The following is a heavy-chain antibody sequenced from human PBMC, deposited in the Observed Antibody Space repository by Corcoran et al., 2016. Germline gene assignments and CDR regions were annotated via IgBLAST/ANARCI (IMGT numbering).Heavy chain of an antibody. V-gene: IGHV3-74*01. CDR1: GFTFSRYW. CDR3: ASSRYYDTSGYSQEF. J-gene: IGHJ4*02. Sequence: EVQLVESGGGLVQPGGSLRLSCAASGFTFSRYWMHWVRQAPGKGLVWVSRIHSDGSSSSYADSVKGRFTLSRDNAKNTLYLQVNSLRAEDTAVYYCASSRYYDTSGYSQEFWGQGTLVTVSS. CDR2: IHSDGSSS. D-gene: IGHD3-22*01.